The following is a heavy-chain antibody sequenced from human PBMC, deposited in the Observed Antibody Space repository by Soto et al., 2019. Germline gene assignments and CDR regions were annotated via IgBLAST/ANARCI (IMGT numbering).Heavy chain of an antibody. D-gene: IGHD3-22*01. Sequence: PGGSLRLSCAASGFTFSSHGMHWVRQAPGKGLEWVAVIWYDGSNKYYADSVKGRFTISRDNSKNTLYLQMNSLRAEDTAVYYCARGRQVSYYYDSSGYYFDYWGQGTLVTVSS. CDR3: ARGRQVSYYYDSSGYYFDY. V-gene: IGHV3-33*01. CDR1: GFTFSSHG. CDR2: IWYDGSNK. J-gene: IGHJ4*02.